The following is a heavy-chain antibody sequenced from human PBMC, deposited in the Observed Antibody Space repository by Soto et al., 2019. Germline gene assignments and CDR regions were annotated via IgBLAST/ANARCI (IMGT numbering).Heavy chain of an antibody. Sequence: ASVKVSCKASGYIFTGNVMHWVRQAPGQRLEWMGWINAGNGNTKYSQKFQGRVTITRDTPASTAFMELSSLRSEDTAVYYCARDHNYPGSSWFFFDLWGQGTLVTVSS. CDR1: GYIFTGNV. J-gene: IGHJ4*02. D-gene: IGHD6-13*01. CDR3: ARDHNYPGSSWFFFDL. V-gene: IGHV1-3*01. CDR2: INAGNGNT.